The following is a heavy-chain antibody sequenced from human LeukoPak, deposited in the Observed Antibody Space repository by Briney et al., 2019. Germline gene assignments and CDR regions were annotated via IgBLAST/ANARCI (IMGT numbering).Heavy chain of an antibody. J-gene: IGHJ3*02. Sequence: SETLSLTCTVSGVSVSSGSYYWSWIRQPPGKGLEWIGEINHSGSTNYNPSLKSRVTISVDTSKNQFSLKLSSVTAADTAVYYCARVRLDYYDSSGYPVGAFDIWGQGTMVTVSS. CDR1: GVSVSSGSYY. V-gene: IGHV4-61*01. CDR3: ARVRLDYYDSSGYPVGAFDI. CDR2: INHSGST. D-gene: IGHD3-22*01.